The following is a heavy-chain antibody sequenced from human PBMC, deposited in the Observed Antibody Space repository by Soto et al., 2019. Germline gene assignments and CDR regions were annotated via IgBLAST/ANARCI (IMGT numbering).Heavy chain of an antibody. CDR2: INHSGST. J-gene: IGHJ6*02. Sequence: SATLSLTCAVYGRSFSGYYWSWIRQPPGKGLEWIGEINHSGSTNYNPSLKSRVTISVDTSKNQFSLKLSSVTAADTAVYYCARGEDYYGSGGYYYYNMDVWGQGTTVTVS. V-gene: IGHV4-34*01. D-gene: IGHD3-10*01. CDR3: ARGEDYYGSGGYYYYNMDV. CDR1: GRSFSGYY.